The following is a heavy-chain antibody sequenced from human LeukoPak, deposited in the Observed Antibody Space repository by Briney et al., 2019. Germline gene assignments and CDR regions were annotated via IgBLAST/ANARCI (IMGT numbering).Heavy chain of an antibody. V-gene: IGHV7-4-1*02. J-gene: IGHJ4*02. CDR3: ARGETAAPLDYFDY. CDR1: GYTFTSYA. D-gene: IGHD1-26*01. Sequence: GASVKVSCKASGYTFTSYAMNWVRQAPGQGLEWMGWINTNTGNPTYAQGFTGRFVSSLDTSVSTAYLQISSLKAEDTAVYYCARGETAAPLDYFDYWGQGTLVTVSS. CDR2: INTNTGNP.